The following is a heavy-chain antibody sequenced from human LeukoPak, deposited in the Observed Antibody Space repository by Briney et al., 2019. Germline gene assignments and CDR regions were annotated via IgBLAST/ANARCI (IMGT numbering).Heavy chain of an antibody. J-gene: IGHJ4*02. CDR2: IYYSGST. Sequence: PSETLSLTCTVSGGSISSSTYYWGWSRQPPGKGLEWIGCIYYSGSTYYNPSLKSRVAISVDTSKNQFSLKLSSVTAADTAVYYCARSYYDILTGYYTNFDYWGQGTLVTVSS. V-gene: IGHV4-39*07. CDR3: ARSYYDILTGYYTNFDY. D-gene: IGHD3-9*01. CDR1: GGSISSSTYY.